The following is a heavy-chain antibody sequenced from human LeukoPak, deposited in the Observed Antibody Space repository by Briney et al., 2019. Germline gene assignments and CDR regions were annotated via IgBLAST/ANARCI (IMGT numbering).Heavy chain of an antibody. CDR2: ISGSGGST. CDR1: GFTFSSYA. V-gene: IGHV3-23*01. D-gene: IGHD5-12*01. Sequence: RTGGSLRLSCAASGFTFSSYAMSWVRQAPGKGLEWVSAISGSGGSTYYADSVKGRFTISRDNSKNTLYLQMNSLRAEDTAVYYCAKGYLPGMVATSLDYWGQGTLVTVSS. CDR3: AKGYLPGMVATSLDY. J-gene: IGHJ4*02.